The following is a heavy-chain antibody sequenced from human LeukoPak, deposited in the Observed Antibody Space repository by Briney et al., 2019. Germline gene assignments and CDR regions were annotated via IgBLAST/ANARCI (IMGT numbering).Heavy chain of an antibody. D-gene: IGHD3-9*01. V-gene: IGHV4-31*03. CDR3: ARGSYDVLTGYSTLGEY. J-gene: IGHJ4*02. CDR1: GGSIRGSISSGGYY. CDR2: IYYSGST. Sequence: PSETLSLTCTVSGGSIRGSISSGGYYWSWIRQHPGKGLEWIGHIYYSGSTYYSASLKSRVTISLDTSKNHFSLKVTSVTAADTAVYYCARGSYDVLTGYSTLGEYWGQGTLVTVSS.